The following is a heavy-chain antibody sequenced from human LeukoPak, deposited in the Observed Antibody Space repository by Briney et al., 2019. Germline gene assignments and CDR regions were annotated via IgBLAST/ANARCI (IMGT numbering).Heavy chain of an antibody. D-gene: IGHD1-26*01. CDR1: CDSLDTTTYY. J-gene: IGHJ4*02. Sequence: PSETLSLTWTVSCDSLDTTTYYWASPRHPPGGGLEWIAYVFKSGNPYYTLSLKGGVPLSVDTYQNQFSLQLPSVTPSHTAFFFCARHLEHTPGSGGYGYFDHWGQGTLVTVSS. CDR3: ARHLEHTPGSGGYGYFDH. V-gene: IGHV4-39*01. CDR2: VFKSGNP.